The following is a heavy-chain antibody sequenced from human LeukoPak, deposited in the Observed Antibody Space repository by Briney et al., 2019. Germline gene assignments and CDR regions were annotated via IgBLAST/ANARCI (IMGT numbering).Heavy chain of an antibody. CDR2: IYYSGNT. Sequence: PSETLSLTCTVSGGPVSSVRYYWGWIRQPPGKGLEWIGHIYYSGNTNYNPSLKSRLTISIDTFNNQFSLIMRSVTAAATAVYYCARVGYCSGGSCSFDSWGQGTLVTVSS. V-gene: IGHV4-39*07. D-gene: IGHD2-15*01. CDR3: ARVGYCSGGSCSFDS. J-gene: IGHJ4*02. CDR1: GGPVSSVRYY.